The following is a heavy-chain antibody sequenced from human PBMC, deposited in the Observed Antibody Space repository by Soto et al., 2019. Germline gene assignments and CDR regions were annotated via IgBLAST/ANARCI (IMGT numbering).Heavy chain of an antibody. CDR2: ISWNSGSI. CDR3: AKDIRGSYGRYYYYYYGMDV. D-gene: IGHD1-26*01. J-gene: IGHJ6*02. Sequence: EVQLVESGGGLVQPGRSLRLSCAASGFTFDDYAMHWVRQAPGKGLEWVSGISWNSGSIGYADSVKGRFTISRDNAKNSLYLQMNSLRAEDTALYYCAKDIRGSYGRYYYYYYGMDVWGQGTTVTVSS. V-gene: IGHV3-9*01. CDR1: GFTFDDYA.